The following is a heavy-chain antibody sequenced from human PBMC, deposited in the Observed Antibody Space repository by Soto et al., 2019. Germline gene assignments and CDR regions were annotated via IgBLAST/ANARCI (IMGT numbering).Heavy chain of an antibody. J-gene: IGHJ4*02. CDR2: INAGNGDT. CDR3: ARDWTHYDSSGPGDY. CDR1: GYTFTIYP. D-gene: IGHD3-22*01. V-gene: IGHV1-3*01. Sequence: ASVKVSCKASGYTFTIYPMRWVRQAPGQGLEWMGWINAGNGDTKYSQKFQGRVTITRDTSASTAYMELSSLRSEDTAVYYCARDWTHYDSSGPGDYWGQGTLVTVSS.